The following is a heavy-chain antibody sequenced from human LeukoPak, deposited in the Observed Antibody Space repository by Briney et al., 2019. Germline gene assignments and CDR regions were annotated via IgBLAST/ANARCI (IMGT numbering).Heavy chain of an antibody. D-gene: IGHD3-9*01. V-gene: IGHV3-21*01. J-gene: IGHJ4*02. Sequence: GGSLRLSCAASGFTFSSYSMNWVRQAPGKGLDWVSSISSSSSYIYYADSVKGRFTNSRDNAKNSLYLQMTSLRADDTAVYYWARDAPLRYFGWLRTGVYFYYWGQGTLVTVSS. CDR1: GFTFSSYS. CDR2: ISSSSSYI. CDR3: ARDAPLRYFGWLRTGVYFYY.